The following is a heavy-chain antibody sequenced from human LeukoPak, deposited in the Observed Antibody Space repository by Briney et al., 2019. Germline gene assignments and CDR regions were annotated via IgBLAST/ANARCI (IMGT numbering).Heavy chain of an antibody. Sequence: KPSETLSLTCTVSGVSISSSNSYWGWIRQPPGKGLEWIGSIYYSGNTYYNASLKSQVSISIDTSKNQFSLKLSSVTAADTAVYYCARDRSGSYFGFYYYYYMDVWGKGTTVTVSS. V-gene: IGHV4-39*07. CDR1: GVSISSSNSY. CDR2: IYYSGNT. CDR3: ARDRSGSYFGFYYYYYMDV. J-gene: IGHJ6*03. D-gene: IGHD1-26*01.